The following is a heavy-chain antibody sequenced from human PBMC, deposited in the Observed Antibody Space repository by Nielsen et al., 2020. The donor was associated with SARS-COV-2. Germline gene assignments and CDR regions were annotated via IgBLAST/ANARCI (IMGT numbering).Heavy chain of an antibody. CDR3: ARAQTSRITIFGVVGAFDI. Sequence: SETLSLTCTVSGGSISSSSYYWGWIRQPPGKGLEWIGYIYYSGSTNYNPSLKSRVTISVDTSKNQFSLKLSSVTAADTAVYYCARAQTSRITIFGVVGAFDIWGQGTMVTVSS. CDR1: GGSISSSSYY. D-gene: IGHD3-3*01. CDR2: IYYSGST. V-gene: IGHV4-61*05. J-gene: IGHJ3*02.